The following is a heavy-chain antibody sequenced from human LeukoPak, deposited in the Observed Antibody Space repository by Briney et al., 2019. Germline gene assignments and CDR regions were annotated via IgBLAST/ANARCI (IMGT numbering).Heavy chain of an antibody. CDR3: ARTVSSGWPEYFDY. J-gene: IGHJ4*02. CDR1: GYTFTSYA. CDR2: ISAYNGNT. D-gene: IGHD6-19*01. Sequence: GASVKVSCKASGYTFTSYAMNWVRQAPGQGLEWMGWISAYNGNTNYAQKLQGRVTMTTDTSTSTAYMELRSLRSDDTAVYYCARTVSSGWPEYFDYWGQGTLVTVSS. V-gene: IGHV1-18*01.